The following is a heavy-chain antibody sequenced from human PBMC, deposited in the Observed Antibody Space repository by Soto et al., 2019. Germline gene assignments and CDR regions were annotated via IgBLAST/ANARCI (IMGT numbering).Heavy chain of an antibody. J-gene: IGHJ4*02. CDR2: ISGGASDK. CDR3: VREDWHRFDS. Sequence: EVQLVESGGRLVQPGGSLRLSCAASGFMFSAYWMSWVRQDPGKGLEWVATISGGASDKFYVDSVKGRFTISRDDSKNTLYLQMNSLRDEDKAVYYCVREDWHRFDSWGQGTRVTVSS. D-gene: IGHD2-21*01. CDR1: GFMFSAYW. V-gene: IGHV3-7*01.